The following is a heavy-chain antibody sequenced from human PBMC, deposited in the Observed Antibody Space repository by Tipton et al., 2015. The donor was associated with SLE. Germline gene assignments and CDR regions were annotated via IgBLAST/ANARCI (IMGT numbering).Heavy chain of an antibody. Sequence: TLSLTCTVSGGSISSSSYPWAWIRQPPGKGLEWIGSVYYSGKTSYNPSLMSRVIISEDTSTNQFSLSLSSVTAADTAVYYCATSDFYGSGQGLDVWGQGTTVTVSS. CDR1: GGSISSSSYP. CDR2: VYYSGKT. D-gene: IGHD2/OR15-2a*01. V-gene: IGHV4-39*07. CDR3: ATSDFYGSGQGLDV. J-gene: IGHJ6*02.